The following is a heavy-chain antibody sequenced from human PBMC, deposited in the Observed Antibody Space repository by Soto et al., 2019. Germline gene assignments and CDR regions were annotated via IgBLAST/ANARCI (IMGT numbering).Heavy chain of an antibody. CDR2: IYYSGST. Sequence: SETLSLTCTVSGGSISSGDYYWSWIRQPPGKGLEWIGYIYYSGSTYYNPSLKSRVTISVDTSKNQFSLKLSSVTAADTAVYYCARGRRVLMVYAIHYYGMDVWGQGTTGTVSS. D-gene: IGHD2-8*01. J-gene: IGHJ6*02. CDR3: ARGRRVLMVYAIHYYGMDV. CDR1: GGSISSGDYY. V-gene: IGHV4-30-4*01.